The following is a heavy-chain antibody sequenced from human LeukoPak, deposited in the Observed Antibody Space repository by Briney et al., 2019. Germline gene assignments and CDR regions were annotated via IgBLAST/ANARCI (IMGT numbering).Heavy chain of an antibody. CDR1: GFTFSSYE. V-gene: IGHV3-48*03. CDR2: ITSSGNTI. CDR3: ASGIPHFDY. Sequence: GGSLRLSCAASGFTFSSYEMNWVRQAPGKGLEWVSYITSSGNTIYYADSVKGRFTISRDNAKNSLYLQMNSLRAEDTAVYYCASGIPHFDYWGQGTLVTVSS. D-gene: IGHD1-1*01. J-gene: IGHJ4*02.